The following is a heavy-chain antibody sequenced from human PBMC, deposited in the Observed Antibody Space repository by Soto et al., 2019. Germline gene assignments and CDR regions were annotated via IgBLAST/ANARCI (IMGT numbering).Heavy chain of an antibody. V-gene: IGHV3-23*01. J-gene: IGHJ6*02. CDR3: AKGLAQGYYYYGMDV. Sequence: EVQLLESGGGLVEPGGSLRLSCAVSGFTFRSYAMSWVRQAPGKGLEWVSTISDSGGSTYYADSVKGRFPISRDNSKNTLYLQMNSLRAEDTAVYYCAKGLAQGYYYYGMDVWGQGTTVTVSS. CDR1: GFTFRSYA. CDR2: ISDSGGST.